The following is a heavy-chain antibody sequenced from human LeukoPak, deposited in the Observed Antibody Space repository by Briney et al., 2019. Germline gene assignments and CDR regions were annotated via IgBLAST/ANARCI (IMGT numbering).Heavy chain of an antibody. CDR3: ATRERERVFTM. V-gene: IGHV4-31*03. Sequence: SETLSLTCTVSGGSISSGGYYWSWIRQHPGKGLEWIGYIYYSGSTYYNPSLKSRVTISVDTSKNQFSLKLSSVTAADTAVYYCATRERERVFTMWGQGTLVTVSS. J-gene: IGHJ4*02. CDR2: IYYSGST. D-gene: IGHD3-10*01. CDR1: GGSISSGGYY.